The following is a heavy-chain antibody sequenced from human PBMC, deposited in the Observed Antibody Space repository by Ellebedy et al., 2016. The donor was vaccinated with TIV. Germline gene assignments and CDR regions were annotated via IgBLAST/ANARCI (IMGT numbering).Heavy chain of an antibody. Sequence: PGGSLRLSCAASGFTISRFAMSWVRQAPGEGLYWVSGISGDGGSRYYADSVRGRFTVSRDNSKNTLYQQMDTLRADDTAVYYCATHFDWSDKGGYHFNYWGQGTLVSVSS. D-gene: IGHD3-9*01. CDR2: ISGDGGSR. J-gene: IGHJ4*02. CDR3: ATHFDWSDKGGYHFNY. CDR1: GFTISRFA. V-gene: IGHV3-23*01.